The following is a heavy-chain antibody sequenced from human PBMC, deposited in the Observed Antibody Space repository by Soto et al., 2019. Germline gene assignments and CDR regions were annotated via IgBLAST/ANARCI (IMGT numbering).Heavy chain of an antibody. Sequence: QVQLQESVPGLVKPSETLSLTCTVSRGSVSSGSYYWSWIRQPPGKGLEWIGYISNSGNTNHNPSLKSRVTISVDTSKNQFFLKVSSVTAADTALYYCARSGPGDYEAVEIWGQGTMVTVSS. D-gene: IGHD4-17*01. J-gene: IGHJ3*02. CDR1: RGSVSSGSYY. CDR2: ISNSGNT. CDR3: ARSGPGDYEAVEI. V-gene: IGHV4-61*01.